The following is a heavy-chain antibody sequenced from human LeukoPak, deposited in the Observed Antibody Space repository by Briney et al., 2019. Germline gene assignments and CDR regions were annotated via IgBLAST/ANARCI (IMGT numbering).Heavy chain of an antibody. D-gene: IGHD1-14*01. V-gene: IGHV1-46*01. CDR2: INPSGGST. CDR1: GGTFSSYA. CDR3: ARDSAQGSDEPTYYFDY. J-gene: IGHJ4*02. Sequence: ASVKVSCKASGGTFSSYAISWVRQAPGQGLEWMGIINPSGGSTSYAQKFQGRVTMTRDTSTSTVYMELSSLRSEDTAVYYCARDSAQGSDEPTYYFDYWGQGTLVTVSS.